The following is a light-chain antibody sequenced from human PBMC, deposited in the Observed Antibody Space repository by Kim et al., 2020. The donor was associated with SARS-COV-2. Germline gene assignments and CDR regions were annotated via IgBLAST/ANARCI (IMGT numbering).Light chain of an antibody. CDR2: DNN. V-gene: IGLV1-51*01. CDR1: SSNIGNNS. Sequence: GQKVTISCSGRSSNIGNNSVSWYQQLPGTAPKLLIYDNNKRPSGIPDRFSGSKSGTSATLGITGLQTGDEADYYCGTWDSSLSAVVFGGGTQLTVL. CDR3: GTWDSSLSAVV. J-gene: IGLJ2*01.